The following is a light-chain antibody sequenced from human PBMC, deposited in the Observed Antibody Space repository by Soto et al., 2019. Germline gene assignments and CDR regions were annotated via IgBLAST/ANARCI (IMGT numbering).Light chain of an antibody. CDR1: QSVSGSY. CDR3: QQYGSSSFT. V-gene: IGKV3-20*01. J-gene: IGKJ3*01. Sequence: EIVLTQSPGTLSLSPGERATLSCRASQSVSGSYLAWYQQKPGQAPRLLIYGASSRATGIPDRFSGSGSGTDFTLTISRLEPEEFAVYYCQQYGSSSFTFGPGTKVDIK. CDR2: GAS.